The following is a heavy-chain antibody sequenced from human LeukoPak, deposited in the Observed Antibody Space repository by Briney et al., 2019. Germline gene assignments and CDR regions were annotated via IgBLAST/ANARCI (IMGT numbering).Heavy chain of an antibody. Sequence: KASEPLSLTCTVSGGSISSYYWSWIRQSAGKGLEYIGRVYTSGSTNYNPSLKGRVTMSVDTSKNQFSLKLNSVTAADTAVYYCARSDDSRGYQLDYWGQGILVTVSS. D-gene: IGHD3-22*01. CDR1: GGSISSYY. CDR3: ARSDDSRGYQLDY. J-gene: IGHJ4*02. V-gene: IGHV4-4*07. CDR2: VYTSGST.